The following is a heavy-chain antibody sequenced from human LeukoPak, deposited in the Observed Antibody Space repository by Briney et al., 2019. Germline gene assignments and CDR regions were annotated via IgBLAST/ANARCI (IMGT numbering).Heavy chain of an antibody. CDR1: GYTFTSYD. D-gene: IGHD1-26*01. Sequence: SVKVSCKASGYTFTSYDISWVRQAPGQGLEWMGGIIPIFGTANYAQKFQGRVTITADESTSTAYMELSSLRSEDTAVYYCARDSGSGNNDYWGQGTLVTVSS. CDR2: IIPIFGTA. V-gene: IGHV1-69*13. CDR3: ARDSGSGNNDY. J-gene: IGHJ4*02.